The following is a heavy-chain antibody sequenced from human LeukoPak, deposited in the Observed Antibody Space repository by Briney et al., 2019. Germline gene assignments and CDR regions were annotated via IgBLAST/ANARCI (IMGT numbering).Heavy chain of an antibody. CDR2: IYYSGST. V-gene: IGHV4-61*05. D-gene: IGHD6-19*01. CDR1: GGSISSSSYY. CDR3: ARVKGGSPVSSGWHLFDY. J-gene: IGHJ4*02. Sequence: SETLSLTCTVSGGSISSSSYYWGWIRQPPGKGLEWIGYIYYSGSTNYNPSLKSRVTISVDTSKNQFSLKLSSVTAADTAVYYCARVKGGSPVSSGWHLFDYWGQGTLVTVSS.